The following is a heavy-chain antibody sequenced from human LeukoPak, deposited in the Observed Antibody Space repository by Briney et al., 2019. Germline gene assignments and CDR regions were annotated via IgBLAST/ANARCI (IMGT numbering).Heavy chain of an antibody. J-gene: IGHJ3*02. CDR3: TTYPGYSYGYGAAFDI. D-gene: IGHD5-18*01. CDR1: GFTFSNAW. V-gene: IGHV3-15*01. Sequence: GGSLRLSCAASGFTFSNAWMSWVRQAPGKGLEWVGRIKSKTDGGTTDYAAPVKGRFTISRDDSKNTLYLQKNSLKTEDTAVYYCTTYPGYSYGYGAAFDIWGQGTMVTVSS. CDR2: IKSKTDGGTT.